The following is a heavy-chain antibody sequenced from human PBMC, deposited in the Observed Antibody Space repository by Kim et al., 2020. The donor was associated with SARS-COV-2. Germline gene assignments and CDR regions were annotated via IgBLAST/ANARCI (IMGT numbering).Heavy chain of an antibody. D-gene: IGHD3-16*02. CDR3: ARGGGQGYDYVWGSYRSPNWFDP. Sequence: ASVKVSCKASGYTFTSYDINWVRQATGQGLEWMGWMNPNSGNTGYAQKFQGRVTMTRNTSISTAYMELSSLRSEDTAVYYCARGGGQGYDYVWGSYRSPNWFDPWGQGTLVTVSS. J-gene: IGHJ5*02. CDR1: GYTFTSYD. CDR2: MNPNSGNT. V-gene: IGHV1-8*01.